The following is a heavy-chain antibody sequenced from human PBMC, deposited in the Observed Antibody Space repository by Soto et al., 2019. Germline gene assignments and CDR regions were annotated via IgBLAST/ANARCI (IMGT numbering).Heavy chain of an antibody. V-gene: IGHV4-39*01. CDR1: GASVSSSSYY. D-gene: IGHD1-7*01. Sequence: TSETLSLTCTVSGASVSSSSYYWGWIRQPPGKGLEWIGSIYYSGSTYYNPSLKSRVTISVDTSKNQFSLKLSSVTAADTAVYYCARLNAGTTYYYYGMDVWGQGTTVTVSS. CDR3: ARLNAGTTYYYYGMDV. CDR2: IYYSGST. J-gene: IGHJ6*02.